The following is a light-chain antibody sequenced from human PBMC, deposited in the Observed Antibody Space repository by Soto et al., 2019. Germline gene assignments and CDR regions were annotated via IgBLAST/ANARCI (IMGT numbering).Light chain of an antibody. CDR3: QQSYSTPWT. CDR2: ATS. V-gene: IGKV1-39*01. CDR1: QSIDNF. J-gene: IGKJ1*01. Sequence: DIQMTQSPSSLSASVGDRVTVTCRASQSIDNFLNWYQQKPGKAPELLIHATSSLQSGVPSRFIGSESGTDLTLHISSLQPEDSATYDCQQSYSTPWTFGHGTKVEIK.